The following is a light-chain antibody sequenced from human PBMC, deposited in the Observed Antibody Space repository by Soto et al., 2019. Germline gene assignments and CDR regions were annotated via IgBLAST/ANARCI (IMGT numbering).Light chain of an antibody. CDR2: DVS. V-gene: IGLV2-14*01. CDR3: SSYTSSSTPYV. CDR1: SSDFGGYNY. J-gene: IGLJ1*01. Sequence: QSVLTQPASVSGSPGQSIPISCTGTSSDFGGYNYVSWYQQHPGKAPKLMIYDVSSRPSGVSNRFSGAKSGNTASLTISGLQTEDEADYYCSSYTSSSTPYVFGTGTKVTVL.